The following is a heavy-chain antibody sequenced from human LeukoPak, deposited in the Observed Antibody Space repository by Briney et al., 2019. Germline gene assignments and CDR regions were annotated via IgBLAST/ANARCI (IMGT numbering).Heavy chain of an antibody. CDR1: GYTFTGYY. D-gene: IGHD6-13*01. CDR3: ARQWQLVKMELDP. CDR2: INPSGGST. V-gene: IGHV1-46*01. J-gene: IGHJ5*02. Sequence: GASVMVSCKASGYTFTGYYMHWVRQAPGQGLEWMGIINPSGGSTSYAQKFQGRVTMTRDTSTSTVYMELSSLRSEDTAVYYCARQWQLVKMELDPWGQGTLVTVSS.